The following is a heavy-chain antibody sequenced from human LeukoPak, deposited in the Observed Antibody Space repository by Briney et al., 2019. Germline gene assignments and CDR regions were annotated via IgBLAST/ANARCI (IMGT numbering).Heavy chain of an antibody. J-gene: IGHJ4*02. CDR3: ARQYCGGDCYPPAH. D-gene: IGHD2-21*02. CDR2: INHSGST. CDR1: GGSFSGYY. V-gene: IGHV4-34*01. Sequence: PSETLSLTCAVYGGSFSGYYWSWIRQPPGKGLEWIGEINHSGSTNYNPSLKSRATISVDTSKNQFSLKLSSVTAADTAVYYCARQYCGGDCYPPAHWGQGTLVTVSS.